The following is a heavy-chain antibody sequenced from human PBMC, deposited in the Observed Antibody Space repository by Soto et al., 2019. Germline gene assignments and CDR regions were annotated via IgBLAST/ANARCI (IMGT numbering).Heavy chain of an antibody. CDR2: INAGNGNT. D-gene: IGHD6-19*01. CDR1: GYTFTSYG. CDR3: ASSYSSGWYYFDY. V-gene: IGHV1-3*01. Sequence: ASVKVSCKASGYTFTSYGISWVRQAPGQGLEWMGWINAGNGNTKYSQKFQGRVTITRDTSASTAYMELSSLRSEDTAVYYCASSYSSGWYYFDYWGQGTLVTVSS. J-gene: IGHJ4*02.